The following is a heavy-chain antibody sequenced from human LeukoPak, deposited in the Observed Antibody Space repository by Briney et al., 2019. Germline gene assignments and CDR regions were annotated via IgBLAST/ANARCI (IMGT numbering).Heavy chain of an antibody. D-gene: IGHD3-16*02. V-gene: IGHV4-34*01. CDR2: INHSGST. Sequence: SETLSLTCAVYGGSFSGYYWSWIRQPPGKGLEWIGEINHSGSTNYNPSLKSRVTISVDTSKNQFPLKLSSVTAADTAVYYCARPSLGQFDPWGQGTLVTVSS. J-gene: IGHJ5*02. CDR3: ARPSLGQFDP. CDR1: GGSFSGYY.